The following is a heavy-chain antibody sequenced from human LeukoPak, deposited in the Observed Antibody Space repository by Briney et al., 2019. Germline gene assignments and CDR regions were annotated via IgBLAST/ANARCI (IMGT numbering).Heavy chain of an antibody. CDR1: GYTFTGYY. J-gene: IGHJ4*02. Sequence: ASVKVSCKASGYTFTGYYMHWVRQAPGQGLEWMGWINPNSGVTNYAQKFQGRVTMTRDTSISTAYMELSRLRSDDTAVYYCARVNMWGTIVAGLDYWGQGTLVTVSS. CDR3: ARVNMWGTIVAGLDY. D-gene: IGHD5-12*01. V-gene: IGHV1-2*02. CDR2: INPNSGVT.